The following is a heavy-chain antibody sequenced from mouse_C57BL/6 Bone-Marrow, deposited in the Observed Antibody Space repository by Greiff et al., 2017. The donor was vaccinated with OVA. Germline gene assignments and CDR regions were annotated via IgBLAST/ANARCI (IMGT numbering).Heavy chain of an antibody. V-gene: IGHV1-61*01. J-gene: IGHJ3*01. CDR2: IYPSDSET. CDR1: GYTFTSYW. Sequence: QVQLKQSGAELARPGASVKLSCKASGYTFTSYWMDWVKQRPGQGLEWIGNIYPSDSETHYNQKFKDKATLTVDKSSSTAYMQLSSLTSEDSAGYYCARHEAWFAYWGQGTLVTVSA. CDR3: ARHEAWFAY.